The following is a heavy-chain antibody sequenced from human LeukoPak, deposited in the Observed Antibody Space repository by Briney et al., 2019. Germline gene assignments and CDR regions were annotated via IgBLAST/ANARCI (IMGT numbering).Heavy chain of an antibody. D-gene: IGHD2-15*01. CDR1: GGTFSSYA. J-gene: IGHJ5*02. CDR3: ARDTLGYCSGGSCYGWFDP. Sequence: SVKVSCKASGGTFSSYAISWVRQAPGQGLEWMGGIFPIFGTANYAQKFQGRVTITADESTSTAYMELSSLRSEDTAVYYCARDTLGYCSGGSCYGWFDPWGQGTLVTVSS. CDR2: IFPIFGTA. V-gene: IGHV1-69*01.